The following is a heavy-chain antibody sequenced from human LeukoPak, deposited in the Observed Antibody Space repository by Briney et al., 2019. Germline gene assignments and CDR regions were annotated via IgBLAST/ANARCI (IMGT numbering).Heavy chain of an antibody. J-gene: IGHJ3*02. V-gene: IGHV4-59*11. CDR1: AASFSSHY. Sequence: SETLSLTSAVSAASFSSHYWTWIRQSPGEGLEWIGYISYIGSTNYNPSLKSRVTISIDTSRNQFSLKLRSVTAADTAVYYCARDLVTVTKGFDIWGQGTMVSVSS. CDR3: ARDLVTVTKGFDI. CDR2: ISYIGST. D-gene: IGHD4-17*01.